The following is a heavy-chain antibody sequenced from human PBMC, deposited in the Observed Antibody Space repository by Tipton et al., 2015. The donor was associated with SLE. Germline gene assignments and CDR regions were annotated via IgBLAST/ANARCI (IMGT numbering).Heavy chain of an antibody. CDR1: GFTFSSYW. J-gene: IGHJ4*02. V-gene: IGHV3-74*01. Sequence: GSLRLSCAASGFTFSSYWMHWVRQAPGKGLVWVSRINYDGSSTSYADSVKGRFTISRDNAKNTLYLQMNSLRAEDTAVYYCAKGSDFDIWGQGTLVTVSS. CDR3: AKGSDFDI. CDR2: INYDGSST. D-gene: IGHD3-10*01.